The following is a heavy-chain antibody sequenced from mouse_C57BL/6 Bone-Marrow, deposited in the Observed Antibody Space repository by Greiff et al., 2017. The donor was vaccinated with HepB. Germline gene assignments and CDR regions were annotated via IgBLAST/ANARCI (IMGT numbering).Heavy chain of an antibody. V-gene: IGHV1-55*01. J-gene: IGHJ3*01. CDR2: IYPGSGST. CDR1: GYTFTSYW. Sequence: QVHVKQPGAELVKPGASVKMSCKASGYTFTSYWITWVKQRPGQGLEWIGDIYPGSGSTNYNEKFKSKATLTVDTSSSTAYMQLSSLTSEDSAVYYCASPLWYPAWFAYWGQGTLVTVSA. CDR3: ASPLWYPAWFAY. D-gene: IGHD2-1*01.